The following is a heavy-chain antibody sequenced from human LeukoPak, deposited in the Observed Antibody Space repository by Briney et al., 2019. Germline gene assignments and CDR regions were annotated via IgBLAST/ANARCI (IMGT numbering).Heavy chain of an antibody. V-gene: IGHV3-74*01. Sequence: GGSLRLSRAASGFTLSSYWMHWVRQAPGKGLVWVSRINSDGSSTSYADSVKGRFTISRDNAKNTLYLQMNSLRAEDTAVYYCARGPSTVTTPLAYWGQGTLVTVSS. D-gene: IGHD4-17*01. CDR3: ARGPSTVTTPLAY. CDR2: INSDGSST. J-gene: IGHJ4*02. CDR1: GFTLSSYW.